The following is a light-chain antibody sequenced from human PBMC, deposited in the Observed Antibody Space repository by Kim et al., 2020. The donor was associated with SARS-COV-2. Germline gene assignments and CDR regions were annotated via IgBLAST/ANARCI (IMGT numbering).Light chain of an antibody. V-gene: IGKV1-16*02. CDR1: QGINNY. J-gene: IGKJ4*01. CDR2: HVS. Sequence: DTQMTQSPSSLSASVGDTVTITCRASQGINNYLAWYQQKPGKAPKSLIYHVSGLHTGVPSKFSGSGFGTDFTLSISNLQPEDSATYYCQQYSSFPLTFGGGTKLEI. CDR3: QQYSSFPLT.